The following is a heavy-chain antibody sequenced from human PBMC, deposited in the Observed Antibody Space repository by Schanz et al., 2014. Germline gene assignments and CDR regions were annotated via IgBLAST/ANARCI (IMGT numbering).Heavy chain of an antibody. V-gene: IGHV7-4-1*02. J-gene: IGHJ4*02. CDR1: GYTFTSYA. Sequence: QVQLVQSGSELKKPGASVNISCKASGYTFTSYAMNWVRQAPGQGLEWVGWINTNTGNPTYAQGFTGRFVFSLDTSVSTAYLQISSLKAEDTAAYYCARRGIRGVFSSFDYWGLGTLVTVSS. D-gene: IGHD3-10*01. CDR3: ARRGIRGVFSSFDY. CDR2: INTNTGNP.